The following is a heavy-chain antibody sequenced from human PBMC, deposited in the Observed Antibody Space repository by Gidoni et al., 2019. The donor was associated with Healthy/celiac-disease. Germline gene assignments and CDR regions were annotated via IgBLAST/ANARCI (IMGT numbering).Heavy chain of an antibody. D-gene: IGHD6-13*01. CDR2: INHSGRT. Sequence: QVQLQQWGAGLLQPSETLPLTCAVYGGSFSVYYWSWIRQPPGKGLEGIGEINHSGRTNYNPSLKSRVTIAVDTSKNQFALKLSSVTAADTAVYYCARGLAAAGIYNWCDPWGQGTLVTVSS. J-gene: IGHJ5*02. CDR1: GGSFSVYY. CDR3: ARGLAAAGIYNWCDP. V-gene: IGHV4-34*01.